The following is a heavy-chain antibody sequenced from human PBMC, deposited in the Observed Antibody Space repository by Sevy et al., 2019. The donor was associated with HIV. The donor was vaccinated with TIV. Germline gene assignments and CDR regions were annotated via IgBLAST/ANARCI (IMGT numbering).Heavy chain of an antibody. CDR1: GGSFSAYY. D-gene: IGHD3-16*02. Sequence: SETLSLTCAVYGGSFSAYYWNWIRQPPGKELEWIGEINHSGSTNYNPSLKSRVTMSVDTSKKQFSLKLSSVTAADTAVYYCARVLADDYIWGSHRPKYYFDFWGQGTLVTVSS. J-gene: IGHJ4*02. CDR3: ARVLADDYIWGSHRPKYYFDF. CDR2: INHSGST. V-gene: IGHV4-34*01.